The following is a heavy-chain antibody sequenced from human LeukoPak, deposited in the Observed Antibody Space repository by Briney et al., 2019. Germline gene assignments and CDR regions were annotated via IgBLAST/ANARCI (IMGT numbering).Heavy chain of an antibody. CDR2: ISSSGSTI. Sequence: GGSLRLSCAASGFTFSSYEMNWVRQAPGKGLEWVSYISSSGSTIYYADSVKGRFTISRDNAKNSLYLQMNSLRAEDTAVYYCARDSLTTVVTHAADDAFDIWGQGTMVTVSS. D-gene: IGHD4-23*01. CDR1: GFTFSSYE. V-gene: IGHV3-48*03. J-gene: IGHJ3*02. CDR3: ARDSLTTVVTHAADDAFDI.